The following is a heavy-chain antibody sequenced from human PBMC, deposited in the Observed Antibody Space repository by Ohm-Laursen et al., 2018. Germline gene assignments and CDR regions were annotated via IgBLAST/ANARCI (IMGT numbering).Heavy chain of an antibody. Sequence: SETLSLTCTVFGGSIRGYSWSWIRQPPGKGLEWIGYIYYSGTTTYNPSLKSRVTISVDTSKNQFSLKLRSVTAADTAVYYCARRLPIFGVVSYFDYWGQGTLVTVSS. D-gene: IGHD3-3*01. CDR1: GGSIRGYS. J-gene: IGHJ4*02. V-gene: IGHV4-59*08. CDR3: ARRLPIFGVVSYFDY. CDR2: IYYSGTT.